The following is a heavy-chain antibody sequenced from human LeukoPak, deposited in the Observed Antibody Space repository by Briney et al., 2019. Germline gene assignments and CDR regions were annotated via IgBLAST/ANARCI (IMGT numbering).Heavy chain of an antibody. Sequence: ASVKVSCKASGYTFTSYGISWVRQAPGQGLEWMGWISAYNGNTNYAQKLQGRVTMTTDTSTSTAYMELRSLRSDDTAVYYCARDPSTMIVVVTALDYWGQGTLVTVSS. V-gene: IGHV1-18*01. J-gene: IGHJ4*02. CDR3: ARDPSTMIVVVTALDY. CDR1: GYTFTSYG. CDR2: ISAYNGNT. D-gene: IGHD3-22*01.